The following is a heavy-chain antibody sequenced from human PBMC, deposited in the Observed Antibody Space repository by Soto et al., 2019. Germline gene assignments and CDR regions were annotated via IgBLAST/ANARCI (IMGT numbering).Heavy chain of an antibody. CDR1: GYTFTSYD. J-gene: IGHJ3*01. V-gene: IGHV1-8*01. D-gene: IGHD2-2*03. CDR2: VNPNSGDT. CDR3: ARASYLDPAFDV. Sequence: QVQLVQSGAEVKRPGASMKVSCKASGYTFTSYDFNWVRQAPGQGLEWMGWVNPNSGDTDYAQKFQGRVTMTRNTSIRTAYMELSSLRAEDTAVYYCARASYLDPAFDVWGQGTMVTVSS.